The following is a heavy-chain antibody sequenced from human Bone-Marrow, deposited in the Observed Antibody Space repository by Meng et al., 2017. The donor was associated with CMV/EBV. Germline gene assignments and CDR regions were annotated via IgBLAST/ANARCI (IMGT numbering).Heavy chain of an antibody. D-gene: IGHD6-19*01. CDR2: INPNSGGT. Sequence: ASVKVSCKASGYTFTGYYMHWVRQAPGQGLEWMEWINPNSGGTNYAQKFQGRVTMTRDTSISTAYMELSRLRSDDTAVYYCATHSSGWPYYFDYWGQGTLVTVSS. CDR3: ATHSSGWPYYFDY. V-gene: IGHV1-2*02. J-gene: IGHJ4*02. CDR1: GYTFTGYY.